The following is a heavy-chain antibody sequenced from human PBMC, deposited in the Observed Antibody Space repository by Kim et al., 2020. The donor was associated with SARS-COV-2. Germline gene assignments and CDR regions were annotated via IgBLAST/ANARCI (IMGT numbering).Heavy chain of an antibody. CDR2: ISGRGGVT. CDR1: GFSFRVYA. CDR3: AKGRGHCDSDKCHYYYY. D-gene: IGHD2-2*01. Sequence: GGSLRLSCATSGFSFRVYAMTWVRQTPGKGLEWVSTISGRGGVTYYADSMKGRFTISRDNSKSTLYLQMNSLRADDTAVYFCAKGRGHCDSDKCHYYYY. V-gene: IGHV3-23*01. J-gene: IGHJ6*01.